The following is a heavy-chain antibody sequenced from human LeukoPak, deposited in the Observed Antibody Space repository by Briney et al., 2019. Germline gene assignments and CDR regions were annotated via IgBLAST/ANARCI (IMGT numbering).Heavy chain of an antibody. V-gene: IGHV1-24*01. CDR3: ATVGPGPRGVVAAIDY. CDR2: FDPEDGET. CDR1: GYTLTELS. Sequence: GASVKVSCKVSGYTLTELSMHWVRQAPGKGLEWMGGFDPEDGETIYAQKFQGRVTMTEDTSTDTAYIELSSLRSEDTAVYYCATVGPGPRGVVAAIDYWGQGTLVTVSS. J-gene: IGHJ4*02. D-gene: IGHD2-15*01.